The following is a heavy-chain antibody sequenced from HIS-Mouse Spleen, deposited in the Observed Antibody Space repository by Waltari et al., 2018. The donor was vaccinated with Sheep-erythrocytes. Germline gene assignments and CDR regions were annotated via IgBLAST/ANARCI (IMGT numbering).Heavy chain of an antibody. CDR3: ARESVELLSPVDY. D-gene: IGHD3-10*01. V-gene: IGHV1-18*01. CDR2: ISAYNGNT. CDR1: GYTFTSYG. J-gene: IGHJ4*02. Sequence: LVQSGAEVKKPGASVKVSCKASGYTFTSYGISWVRQAPGQGLEWMGWISAYNGNTTYAPKLQGRVTMTTDKSTSTAYMERRSLRSDDTAVYYCARESVELLSPVDYWGQGTLVTVSS.